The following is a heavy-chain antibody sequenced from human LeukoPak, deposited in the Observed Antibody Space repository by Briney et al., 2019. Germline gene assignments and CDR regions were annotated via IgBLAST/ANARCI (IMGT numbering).Heavy chain of an antibody. CDR3: AKDAAYGYDRFDY. V-gene: IGHV3-7*01. Sequence: GGSLRLSCVASGFTFTSYWMSWVRQAPGKGLEWVANIKQDGSEKYYLDSLEGRFTISRDNAKNSVYLQINRLRAEDTAVYYCAKDAAYGYDRFDYWGQGTQVTVSS. CDR2: IKQDGSEK. D-gene: IGHD5-18*01. J-gene: IGHJ4*02. CDR1: GFTFTSYW.